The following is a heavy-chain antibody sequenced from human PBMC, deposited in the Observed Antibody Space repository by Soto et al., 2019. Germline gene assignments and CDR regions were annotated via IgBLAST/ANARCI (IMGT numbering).Heavy chain of an antibody. Sequence: QGQLVQSGAEVKMPGASVKVSCKASGYTFTRYGISWVRQAPGQGLEWMGWISGYNGDANYAQRFQGGVSMTIDTSTTTAYMELRSLTPDDTAVYYCAKNGQPPYYYYGLDVWGQGTTVIVSS. CDR2: ISGYNGDA. CDR3: AKNGQPPYYYYGLDV. J-gene: IGHJ6*02. D-gene: IGHD2-8*01. V-gene: IGHV1-18*01. CDR1: GYTFTRYG.